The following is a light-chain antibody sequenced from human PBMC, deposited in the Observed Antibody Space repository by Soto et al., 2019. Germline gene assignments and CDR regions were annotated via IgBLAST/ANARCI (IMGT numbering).Light chain of an antibody. CDR3: QQYGSSRIT. Sequence: EIVMTQSPGTLSLSPGDTATLSCRASQSVSSSYLAWYQQKPGQAPRLLIYGASSRATGIPDRFSGSGSGTDFTLTISRLEPEDFAVYYCQQYGSSRITFGQGTRL. CDR1: QSVSSSY. V-gene: IGKV3-20*01. CDR2: GAS. J-gene: IGKJ5*01.